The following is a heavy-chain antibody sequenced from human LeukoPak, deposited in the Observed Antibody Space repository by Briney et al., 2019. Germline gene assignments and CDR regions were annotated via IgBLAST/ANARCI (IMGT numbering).Heavy chain of an antibody. V-gene: IGHV3-23*01. CDR2: MSGGGGST. D-gene: IGHD6-13*01. CDR3: AKRAAAGMSPFDY. CDR1: GFTFSSYA. J-gene: IGHJ4*02. Sequence: SGGSLRLSCAASGFTFSSYAMSWVRQAPGKGLEWVSAMSGGGGSTYYADSMKGRFTISRDNSKNTLFLQMNSLRAEDTAVYYCAKRAAAGMSPFDYWGQGTLVTVSS.